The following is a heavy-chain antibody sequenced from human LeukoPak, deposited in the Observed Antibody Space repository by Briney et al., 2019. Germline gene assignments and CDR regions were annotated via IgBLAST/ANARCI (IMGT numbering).Heavy chain of an antibody. Sequence: ASVKVSCKASGYTFTSYDFNWVRQATGQGLEWMGWINPNSGFNTNYAQKFQGRVTMTRDTSINTAYMELSRLRSDDTAVYYCAGDMVRGVILRRVLEYWGQGTLVTVSS. V-gene: IGHV1-2*02. CDR3: AGDMVRGVILRRVLEY. D-gene: IGHD3-10*01. J-gene: IGHJ4*02. CDR2: INPNSGFNT. CDR1: GYTFTSYD.